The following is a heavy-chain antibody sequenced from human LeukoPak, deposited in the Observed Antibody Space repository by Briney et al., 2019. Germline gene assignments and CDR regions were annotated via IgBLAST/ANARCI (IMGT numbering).Heavy chain of an antibody. CDR2: ISGSGGST. Sequence: PGGSLRLSCAASGFTFSSYAMSWVRQAPGKGLEWVSAISGSGGSTYYADSVKGRFTISRDNSKNTLYLQMNSLRAEDTAVYYCAKGSDILTGYLNWFDPWGQGTLVTVSS. V-gene: IGHV3-23*01. D-gene: IGHD3-9*01. J-gene: IGHJ5*02. CDR1: GFTFSSYA. CDR3: AKGSDILTGYLNWFDP.